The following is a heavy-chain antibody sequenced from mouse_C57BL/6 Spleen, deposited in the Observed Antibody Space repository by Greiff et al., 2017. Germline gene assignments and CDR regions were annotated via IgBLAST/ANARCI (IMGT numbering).Heavy chain of an antibody. CDR2: IYPGNSDT. J-gene: IGHJ4*01. CDR1: GYTFTSYW. CDR3: TLQGYYEYAMDY. V-gene: IGHV1-5*01. D-gene: IGHD2-4*01. Sequence: EVKLVESGTVLTRPGASVKMSCKTSGYTFTSYWMHWVKQRPGQGLEWIGAIYPGNSDTSYNQKFKGKAKLTAVTSASTAYMELSSLTNEDSAVYYCTLQGYYEYAMDYWGQGTSVTVSS.